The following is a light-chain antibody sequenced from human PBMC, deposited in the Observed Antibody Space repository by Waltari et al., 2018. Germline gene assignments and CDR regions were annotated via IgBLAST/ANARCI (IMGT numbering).Light chain of an antibody. CDR3: MQNIQLPPGLT. J-gene: IGKJ4*01. Sequence: DIVLTQAPLSLSVTPGQPASISCKSSQSLRHSDGKTYLYWYQQKPGQPPQLLIYEVSSRFAGVPDRFTGSGSGTDFTLEISRVEAEDVGVYYCMQNIQLPPGLTFGGGTKVEIK. V-gene: IGKV2D-29*01. CDR2: EVS. CDR1: QSLRHSDGKTY.